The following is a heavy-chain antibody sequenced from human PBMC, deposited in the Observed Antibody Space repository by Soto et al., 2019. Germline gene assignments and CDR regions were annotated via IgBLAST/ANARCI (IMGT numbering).Heavy chain of an antibody. CDR3: AKSYCSGGSCYMDYFDY. CDR1: GFTFSSYA. V-gene: IGHV3-23*01. Sequence: GGSLRLSCAASGFTFSSYAMSWVCQAPGKGLEWVSAISGSGGSTYYADSVKGRFTISRDNSKNTLYLQMNSLRAEDTAVYYCAKSYCSGGSCYMDYFDYWGQGTLVTVSS. CDR2: ISGSGGST. D-gene: IGHD2-15*01. J-gene: IGHJ4*02.